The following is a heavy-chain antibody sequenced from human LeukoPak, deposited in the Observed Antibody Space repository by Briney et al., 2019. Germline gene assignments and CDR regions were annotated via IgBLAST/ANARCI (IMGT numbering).Heavy chain of an antibody. CDR2: IYYSGST. V-gene: IGHV4-39*07. D-gene: IGHD5-18*01. Sequence: SETLSLTCAVSGGSISSTSYYWGWIRQPPGKGLEWIGSIYYSGSTYYNPSLQSRVTISVDTSKNQFSLKLSSVTAADTAVYYCARSDLRGYSYASFVNQYYFDSWGQGTLVTVSS. J-gene: IGHJ4*02. CDR3: ARSDLRGYSYASFVNQYYFDS. CDR1: GGSISSTSYY.